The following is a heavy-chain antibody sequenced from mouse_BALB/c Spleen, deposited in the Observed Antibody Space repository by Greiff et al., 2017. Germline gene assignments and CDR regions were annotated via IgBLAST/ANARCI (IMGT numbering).Heavy chain of an antibody. J-gene: IGHJ2*01. CDR1: GYTFTDYA. V-gene: IGHV1S137*01. D-gene: IGHD2-2*01. Sequence: VQLQQSGAELVRPGVSVKISCKGSGYTFTDYAMHWVKQSHAKSLEWIGVISTYYGDASYNQKFKGKATMTVDKSSSTAYMELARLTSEDSAIYYCARLIGYDGSFDYWGQGTTLTVSS. CDR3: ARLIGYDGSFDY. CDR2: ISTYYGDA.